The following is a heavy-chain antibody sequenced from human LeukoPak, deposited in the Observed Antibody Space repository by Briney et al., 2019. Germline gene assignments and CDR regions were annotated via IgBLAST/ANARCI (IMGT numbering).Heavy chain of an antibody. J-gene: IGHJ4*02. CDR3: AKNQLVTVYFDY. V-gene: IGHV3-23*01. D-gene: IGHD6-13*01. CDR1: GFTFSSYA. Sequence: GGSLRLSCAASGFTFSSYAMSWFRQAPGKGLNWVSAISGSGGSTYYADSVKGRFTYYRDNSKNTLYLQMNSLRAEAPAVYYCAKNQLVTVYFDYWGQGTLVTVSS. CDR2: ISGSGGST.